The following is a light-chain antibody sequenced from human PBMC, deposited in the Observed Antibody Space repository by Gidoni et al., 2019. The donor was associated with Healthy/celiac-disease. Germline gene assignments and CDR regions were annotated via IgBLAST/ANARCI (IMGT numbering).Light chain of an antibody. CDR3: QQRSNWPPGWT. CDR2: DAS. CDR1: QSVSSY. J-gene: IGKJ1*01. V-gene: IGKV3-11*01. Sequence: EIVLTQSPATLSLSPVERATLSCRPSQSVSSYLAWYQQKPGQAPRLLIYDASNRATGIPARFSGSGSGTDFTLTIRSIEPEDFAVYYCQQRSNWPPGWTFGQGTKVEIK.